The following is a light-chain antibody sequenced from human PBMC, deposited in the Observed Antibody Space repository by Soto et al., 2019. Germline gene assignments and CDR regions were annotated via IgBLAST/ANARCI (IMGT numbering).Light chain of an antibody. J-gene: IGKJ5*01. CDR1: PSVTNY. CDR3: QQRNIWPPVT. Sequence: VVTQSPDALAVSLGERATLSCRASPSVTNYLAWYQQKPGQPPRLLIYGAFNRAAGIPARFSGSGSGTDFTLTISSLEPEDSAVYYCQQRNIWPPVTFGQGTRLEIK. V-gene: IGKV3-11*01. CDR2: GAF.